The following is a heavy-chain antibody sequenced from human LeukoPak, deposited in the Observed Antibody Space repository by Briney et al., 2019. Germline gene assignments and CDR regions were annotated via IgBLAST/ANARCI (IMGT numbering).Heavy chain of an antibody. J-gene: IGHJ3*02. CDR1: GFTVSSNY. CDR3: AREYYDNSGGEDAFDI. CDR2: IYSGGST. D-gene: IGHD3-22*01. Sequence: GGSLRLSCAASGFTVSSNYMNLVRQAPGKGLEWVSVIYSGGSTFYADSVEGRFTISRDNSNNTLYLQMNNLRADDTAMYYCAREYYDNSGGEDAFDIWGPGTMVTVSS. V-gene: IGHV3-53*01.